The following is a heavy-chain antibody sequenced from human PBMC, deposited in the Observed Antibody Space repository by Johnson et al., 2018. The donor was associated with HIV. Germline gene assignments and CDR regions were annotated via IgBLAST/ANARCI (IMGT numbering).Heavy chain of an antibody. CDR3: ARDGAADNAFDI. J-gene: IGHJ3*02. Sequence: SVRDRFSISRDNAKNSLYLQMDSLRAEDTAVYYCARDGAADNAFDIWGQGTMVTVSS. D-gene: IGHD3-16*01. V-gene: IGHV3-11*06.